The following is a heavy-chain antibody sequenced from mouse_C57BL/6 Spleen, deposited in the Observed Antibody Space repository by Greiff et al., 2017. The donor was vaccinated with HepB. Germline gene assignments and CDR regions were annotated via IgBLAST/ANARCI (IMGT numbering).Heavy chain of an antibody. Sequence: VQLQQSGPGLVKPSQSLSLTCSVTGYSITSGYYWNWIRQFPGNKLEWMGYISYDGSNNYNPSLKNRISITRDTSKNQFFLKLNSVTTEDTATYYCARDKDYIYAMDYWGQGTSVTVSS. V-gene: IGHV3-6*01. CDR1: GYSITSGYY. J-gene: IGHJ4*01. CDR2: ISYDGSN. CDR3: ARDKDYIYAMDY. D-gene: IGHD2-12*01.